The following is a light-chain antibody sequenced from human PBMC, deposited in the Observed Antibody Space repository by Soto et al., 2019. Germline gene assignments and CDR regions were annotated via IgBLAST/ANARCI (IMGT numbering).Light chain of an antibody. CDR3: HQLNTYPRT. CDR1: QGISGY. CDR2: AAS. J-gene: IGKJ1*01. Sequence: DIQLTQSPSFLSASVGDRVIITCRASQGISGYLAWYQQKPGTAPKLLINAASALQSGVPSRFSGGGSGTEFTLTISSLQPEDFATYYCHQLNTYPRTFGQGTRVEIK. V-gene: IGKV1-9*01.